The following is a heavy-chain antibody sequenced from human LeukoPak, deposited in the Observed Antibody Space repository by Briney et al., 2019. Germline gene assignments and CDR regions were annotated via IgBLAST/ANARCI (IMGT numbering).Heavy chain of an antibody. J-gene: IGHJ3*02. Sequence: SETLSLTCTVSGGSISSYYWSWIRQPPGKGLEWIGYIYYSGSTNYNPSPKSRVTISVDTSKNQFSLKLSSVTAADTAVYYCAGFLVVPAAFDIWGQGTMVTVSS. CDR2: IYYSGST. CDR1: GGSISSYY. D-gene: IGHD2-2*01. CDR3: AGFLVVPAAFDI. V-gene: IGHV4-59*01.